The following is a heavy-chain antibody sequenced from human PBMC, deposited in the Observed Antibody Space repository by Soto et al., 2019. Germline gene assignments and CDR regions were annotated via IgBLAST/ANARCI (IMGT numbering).Heavy chain of an antibody. CDR3: ARERWRNYYFDY. CDR2: IDHSGST. Sequence: SETLSLTWDVYYGSFIGYYWSWIRQPPGKGLEWIGEIDHSGSTNYNPSLKSRDTISVDTSQRQIYLNSNSVTAEDTAVYYCARERWRNYYFDYWGQGTQVT. J-gene: IGHJ4*02. CDR1: YGSFIGYY. V-gene: IGHV4-34*01.